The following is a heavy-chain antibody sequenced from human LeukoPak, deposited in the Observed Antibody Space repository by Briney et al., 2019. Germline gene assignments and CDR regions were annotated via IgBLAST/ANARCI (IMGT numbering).Heavy chain of an antibody. CDR1: GFTFSSYW. D-gene: IGHD2-2*01. Sequence: GGSLRLSCAASGFTFSSYWMSWVRQAAGKGLEWVANIKQDGSEKYYVDSVKGRFTISRDNAKNSLYLQMNSLRAEDTAVYYCARDDCSSISCYHNWFDPWGQGTLVTVSS. CDR3: ARDDCSSISCYHNWFDP. J-gene: IGHJ5*02. CDR2: IKQDGSEK. V-gene: IGHV3-7*01.